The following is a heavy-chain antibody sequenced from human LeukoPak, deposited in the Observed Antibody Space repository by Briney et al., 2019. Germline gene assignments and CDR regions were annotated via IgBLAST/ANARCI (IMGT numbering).Heavy chain of an antibody. CDR1: GYSIGSGYY. Sequence: SETLSLTCAVSGYSIGSGYYWGWIRQPPGKGLEWIGSIYHSGSTYYNPSLKSRVTISVDTSKNQFSLKLSSVTAADTGVYYCARHGQDYYEMEDYWGQGTLVTVSS. CDR3: ARHGQDYYEMEDY. CDR2: IYHSGST. V-gene: IGHV4-38-2*01. J-gene: IGHJ4*02. D-gene: IGHD3-22*01.